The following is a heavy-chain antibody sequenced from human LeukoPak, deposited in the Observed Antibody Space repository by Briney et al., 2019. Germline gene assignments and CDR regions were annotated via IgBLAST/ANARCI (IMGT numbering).Heavy chain of an antibody. CDR3: ARGDFWSVVDDAFDI. D-gene: IGHD3-3*01. CDR2: IGGTGTSI. V-gene: IGHV3-21*01. Sequence: PGGSLRLSCAASGFTFSTYSMNWVRQAPGKGLEWVSSIGGTGTSIYYADSVKGRFTISRDNAKNSLYLQMNSLRAEDTAVYYCARGDFWSVVDDAFDIWGQGTMVTVSS. CDR1: GFTFSTYS. J-gene: IGHJ3*02.